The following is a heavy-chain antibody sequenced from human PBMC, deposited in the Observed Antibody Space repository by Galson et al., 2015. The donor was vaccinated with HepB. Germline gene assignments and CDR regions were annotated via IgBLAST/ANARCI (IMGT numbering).Heavy chain of an antibody. CDR3: ARDLVLRCSGGSCYAAY. Sequence: SVKVSCKASGYTFTSYGISWVRQAPGQGLEWMGWISAYNGNTNYAQKLQGRVTMTTDTSTSTAYMELRSLRSDDTAVYYCARDLVLRCSGGSCYAAYWGQGTLVTVSS. J-gene: IGHJ4*02. CDR1: GYTFTSYG. CDR2: ISAYNGNT. D-gene: IGHD2-15*01. V-gene: IGHV1-18*01.